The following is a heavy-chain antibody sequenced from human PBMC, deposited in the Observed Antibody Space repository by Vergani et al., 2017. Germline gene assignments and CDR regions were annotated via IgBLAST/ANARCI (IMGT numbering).Heavy chain of an antibody. J-gene: IGHJ6*02. CDR1: GFPFTSYP. CDR2: ISGSGGST. V-gene: IGHV3-23*01. CDR3: AKGAGTHYYYYGMDV. Sequence: EVQLLESGGGLVHLGGSLRPPCAALGFPFTSYPMSWVRQARGKGRDGVSAISGSGGSTYNAASVKGRFTISRDNSKNTLYLQMNSLRAEDTAVYYCAKGAGTHYYYYGMDVWGQGTTVTVSS.